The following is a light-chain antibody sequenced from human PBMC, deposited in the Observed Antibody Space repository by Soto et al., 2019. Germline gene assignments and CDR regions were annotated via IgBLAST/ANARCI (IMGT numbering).Light chain of an antibody. CDR1: SSDVGGYKY. Sequence: QSALTQPRSVSGSPGQSVTISCTGTSSDVGGYKYVSWYQQHPGKAPKLMIYDVSYRPSGVPDCFSGSKSGNTASLTISGLQAEEEADYYCCSYAGSYTYVFGTGTKLTVL. CDR2: DVS. CDR3: CSYAGSYTYV. J-gene: IGLJ1*01. V-gene: IGLV2-11*01.